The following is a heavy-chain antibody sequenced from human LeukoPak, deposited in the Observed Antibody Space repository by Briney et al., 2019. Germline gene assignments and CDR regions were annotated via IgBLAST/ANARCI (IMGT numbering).Heavy chain of an antibody. V-gene: IGHV3-21*01. CDR1: GFTFSSYS. J-gene: IGHJ4*02. CDR3: ARELDGSGSYYDY. CDR2: ISSSSSYK. D-gene: IGHD3-10*01. Sequence: GGSLRLSCAASGFTFSSYSMNWVRQAPGKGLEWVSSISSSSSYKNYADSVKGRFTISRDNAKNSLYLQMNSLRAEDTAVYYCARELDGSGSYYDYWGQGTLVTVSS.